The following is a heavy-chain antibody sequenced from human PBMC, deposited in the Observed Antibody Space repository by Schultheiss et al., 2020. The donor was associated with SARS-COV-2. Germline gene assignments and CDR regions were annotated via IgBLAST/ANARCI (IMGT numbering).Heavy chain of an antibody. CDR1: GYTFTSYA. D-gene: IGHD6-19*01. V-gene: IGHV1-69*13. CDR3: AREGMAAVAGTYYYGMDV. J-gene: IGHJ6*02. CDR2: IIPIFGTA. Sequence: SVKVSCKASGYTFTSYAMHWVRQAPGQRLEWMGGIIPIFGTANYAQKFQGRVTITADESTSTAYMELSSLRSEDTAVYYCAREGMAAVAGTYYYGMDVWGQGTTVTVSS.